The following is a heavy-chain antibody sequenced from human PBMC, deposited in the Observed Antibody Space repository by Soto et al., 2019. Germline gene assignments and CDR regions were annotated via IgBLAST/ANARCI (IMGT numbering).Heavy chain of an antibody. CDR3: TRRPYRSTSGGIDY. D-gene: IGHD2-15*01. V-gene: IGHV4-4*02. CDR2: VRHTGST. CDR1: GASIARDHW. Sequence: QVQLQESGPGLMKPSETLSLTCAVSGASIARDHWWTWIRQPPGKGLEWIAEVRHTGSTEYSPSLRSRVTISVDKSKNQISLKVSSVTAADTAVYYCTRRPYRSTSGGIDYWGQGTLVTVSS. J-gene: IGHJ4*02.